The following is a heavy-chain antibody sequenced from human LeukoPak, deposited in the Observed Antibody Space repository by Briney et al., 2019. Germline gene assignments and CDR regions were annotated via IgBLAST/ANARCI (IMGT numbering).Heavy chain of an antibody. CDR3: ARTSGYLSFWFDP. V-gene: IGHV4-59*08. CDR2: IYYSGST. D-gene: IGHD6-25*01. J-gene: IGHJ5*02. CDR1: GGSISSYY. Sequence: SETLSLTCTVSGGSISSYYWSWIRQPPGKGLEWIGYIYYSGSTNYNPSLKSRVTISVDTSKNQFSLKLSSVTAADTAVYYCARTSGYLSFWFDPWGQGTLVTVSS.